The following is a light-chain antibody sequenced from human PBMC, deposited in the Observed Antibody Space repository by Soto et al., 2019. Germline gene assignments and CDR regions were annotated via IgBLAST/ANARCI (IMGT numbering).Light chain of an antibody. CDR2: GAS. Sequence: EIVMTQSPATLSVSPGERATLSCRASQSVSSNLAWYQQKPGQAPRLLIYGASTRATGIPARFSGSGSGTEFTLTISSLQSEYFAVYYCQQYNNWPPLFTFGPGTKVEIK. CDR1: QSVSSN. CDR3: QQYNNWPPLFT. V-gene: IGKV3-15*01. J-gene: IGKJ3*01.